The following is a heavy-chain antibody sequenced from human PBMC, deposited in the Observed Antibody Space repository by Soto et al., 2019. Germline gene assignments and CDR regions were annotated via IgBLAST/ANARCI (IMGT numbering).Heavy chain of an antibody. D-gene: IGHD3-10*01. CDR1: GGTFSSYA. CDR3: ARARRDYGSGSYGYYYYGMDV. Sequence: SVKVSCKASGGTFSSYAISWVRQAPGQGLEWMGGIIPIFGTANYAQKFQGRVTITADESTSTAYMELSSLRSEDTAVYYCARARRDYGSGSYGYYYYGMDVWGQGTTVTVSS. V-gene: IGHV1-69*13. J-gene: IGHJ6*02. CDR2: IIPIFGTA.